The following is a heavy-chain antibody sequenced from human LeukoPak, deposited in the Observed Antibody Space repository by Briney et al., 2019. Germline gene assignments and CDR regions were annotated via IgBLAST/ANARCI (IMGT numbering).Heavy chain of an antibody. CDR1: GGSFSGYY. CDR2: INHNGST. V-gene: IGHV4-34*01. Sequence: SETLSLTCAVYGGSFSGYYWSWIRQPPGKGLEWIGEINHNGSTNYNPSLKSRVTISVDTSKNQFSLKLSSVTAADTAVYYCARGIKLLRAFDIWGQGTMVTVSS. J-gene: IGHJ3*02. CDR3: ARGIKLLRAFDI. D-gene: IGHD3-10*01.